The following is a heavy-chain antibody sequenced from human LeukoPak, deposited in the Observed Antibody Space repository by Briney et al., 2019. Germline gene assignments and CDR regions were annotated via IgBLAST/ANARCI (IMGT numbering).Heavy chain of an antibody. D-gene: IGHD3-3*01. CDR3: AREGDITIFGVATPVAGDDAFDI. V-gene: IGHV1-69*13. J-gene: IGHJ3*02. Sequence: RASVKVSCRASGGTFSSYAISWVRQAPGQGLEWMGGIIPIFGTANYAQKFQGRVTITADESTSTAYMELSSLRSEDTAVYYCAREGDITIFGVATPVAGDDAFDIWGQGTMVTVSS. CDR2: IIPIFGTA. CDR1: GGTFSSYA.